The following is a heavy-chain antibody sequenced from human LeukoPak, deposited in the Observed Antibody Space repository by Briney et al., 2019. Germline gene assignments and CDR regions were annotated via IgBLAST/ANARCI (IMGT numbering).Heavy chain of an antibody. CDR3: VRDARYCPDS. V-gene: IGHV3-74*01. D-gene: IGHD2-8*02. J-gene: IGHJ5*02. CDR1: GFAFSDYW. CDR2: IISDGSSA. Sequence: GGFLRLSCATSGFAFSDYWMHWVRQAPGKGLVWVSRIISDGSSASYADSVKGRFTISRDNAKNTLYLQMNSLRVEDTAVYYCVRDARYCPDSWGQGTLVTVSS.